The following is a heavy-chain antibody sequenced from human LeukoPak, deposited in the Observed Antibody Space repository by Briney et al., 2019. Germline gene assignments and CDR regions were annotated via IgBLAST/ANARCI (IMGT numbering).Heavy chain of an antibody. Sequence: GGSLRLSCAASGFTFSVYSMNWVRQAPGRGLEWVSAISSSSRSIYNADSVKGRFTISRDNAKRSLYLQMNSLRAEDTAVYYCARDRDDDSSGSIDDAFDIWGQGTMVTVSS. CDR1: GFTFSVYS. V-gene: IGHV3-21*01. J-gene: IGHJ3*02. CDR2: ISSSSRSI. CDR3: ARDRDDDSSGSIDDAFDI. D-gene: IGHD3-22*01.